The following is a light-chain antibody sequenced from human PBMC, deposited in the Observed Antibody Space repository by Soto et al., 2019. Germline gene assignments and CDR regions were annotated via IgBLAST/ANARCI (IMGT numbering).Light chain of an antibody. CDR1: SSDVGGYNS. CDR3: SSYAGSNNLV. V-gene: IGLV2-8*01. CDR2: EVS. Sequence: QSALTQPPSASGSPGQSVTISCTGTSSDVGGYNSVSWYQQHPGKAPKLMIYEVSKRPSGVPDRCSGSKSDNTASLTVSGLQAEDEADYYCSSYAGSNNLVFGTGTKVTVL. J-gene: IGLJ1*01.